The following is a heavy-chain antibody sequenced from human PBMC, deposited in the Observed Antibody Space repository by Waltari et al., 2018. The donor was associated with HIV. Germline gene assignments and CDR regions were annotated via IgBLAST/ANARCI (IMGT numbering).Heavy chain of an antibody. CDR2: IYTSGST. CDR3: ARNLGYCSSTSCYGIFDY. CDR1: GGSISRYY. Sequence: QVQLQESGPGLVKPSETLSLTCTVSGGSISRYYWSWIRQPAGKGLEWIGRIYTSGSTNYNPSLKSRVTMSVDTSKNQFSLKLSSVTAADTAVYYCARNLGYCSSTSCYGIFDYWGQGTLVTVSS. J-gene: IGHJ4*02. D-gene: IGHD2-2*01. V-gene: IGHV4-4*07.